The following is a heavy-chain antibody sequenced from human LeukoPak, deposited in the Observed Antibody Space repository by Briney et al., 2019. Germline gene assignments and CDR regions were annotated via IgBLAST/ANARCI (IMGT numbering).Heavy chain of an antibody. CDR3: ARSTWNFDY. V-gene: IGHV4-34*01. CDR2: INHSGST. D-gene: IGHD2-2*01. Sequence: SETLSLTCAVYGGSFSGYYWSWIRQPPGKGLEWIGEINHSGSTNYNPSLKSRVTISVDTSKNHFSLKLSSVTAADTAVYYCARSTWNFDYWGQGTLVTVSS. J-gene: IGHJ4*02. CDR1: GGSFSGYY.